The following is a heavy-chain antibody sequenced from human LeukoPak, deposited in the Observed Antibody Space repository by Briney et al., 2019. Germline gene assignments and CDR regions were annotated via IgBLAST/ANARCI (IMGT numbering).Heavy chain of an antibody. CDR3: ARASVVTAPFDP. CDR1: GFTFSSYG. D-gene: IGHD2-21*02. CDR2: IWYDGSNK. J-gene: IGHJ5*02. Sequence: GGSLRLSCAASGFTFSSYGMHWVRQAPGKGREWEAVIWYDGSNKYYADSVKGRFTITRDNAKNSLYLQMNSLRAEDTAVYYCARASVVTAPFDPWGQGALVTVSS. V-gene: IGHV3-33*01.